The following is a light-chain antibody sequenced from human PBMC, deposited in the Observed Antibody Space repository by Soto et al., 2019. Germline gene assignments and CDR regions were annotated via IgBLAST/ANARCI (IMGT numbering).Light chain of an antibody. CDR2: GAS. CDR1: ESVTSSY. Sequence: EIVLTQSPGTLSLSPGERATLSCRASESVTSSYLAWYQQKPGQAPRLLIYGASSRATGIPDRFSGSGSGTDFTLTINRLEPEDLAVYYCQQYGSSPPWTFGQGTQVDIK. V-gene: IGKV3-20*01. CDR3: QQYGSSPPWT. J-gene: IGKJ1*01.